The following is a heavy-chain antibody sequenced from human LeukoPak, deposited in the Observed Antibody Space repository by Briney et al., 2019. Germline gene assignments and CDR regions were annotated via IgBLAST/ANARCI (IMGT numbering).Heavy chain of an antibody. V-gene: IGHV4-34*01. J-gene: IGHJ6*02. Sequence: SETLSLTCAVYGGSFSGYYWSWIRQPPGKGLEWIGEINHSGSTNYNPSLKSRVTISVDTSKNQFSLKLSSVTAADTAVYYCARGYYDYVWGSSLRGYYYYGMDVWGQGTTVTVSS. D-gene: IGHD3-16*01. CDR3: ARGYYDYVWGSSLRGYYYYGMDV. CDR2: INHSGST. CDR1: GGSFSGYY.